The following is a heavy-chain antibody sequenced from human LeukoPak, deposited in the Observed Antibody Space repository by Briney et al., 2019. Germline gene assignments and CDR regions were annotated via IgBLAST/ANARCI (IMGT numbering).Heavy chain of an antibody. D-gene: IGHD4-17*01. Sequence: GGSLRLSCAASGFTFSSSAMNWVRQAPGKGLEWVSYISSSSSTIYYADSVKGRFTISRDNAKNSLYLQMNSLRAEDTAVYYCARGKGVTVTTDAFDIWGQGTMVTVSS. CDR2: ISSSSSTI. V-gene: IGHV3-48*01. CDR3: ARGKGVTVTTDAFDI. J-gene: IGHJ3*02. CDR1: GFTFSSSA.